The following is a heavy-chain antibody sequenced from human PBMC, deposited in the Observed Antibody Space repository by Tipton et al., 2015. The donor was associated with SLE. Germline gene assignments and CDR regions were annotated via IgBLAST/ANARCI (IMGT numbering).Heavy chain of an antibody. D-gene: IGHD6-19*01. CDR1: GFTSSSYW. CDR3: AREGYSSGWYFDY. Sequence: SLRLSCAASGFTSSSYWMSWVRQAPGKGLEWVANIKQDGSEKFYVDSVKGRFTISRDNAKNSLYLQINRLRAEDTAVYYCAREGYSSGWYFDYWGQGTLVTVSS. J-gene: IGHJ4*02. V-gene: IGHV3-7*01. CDR2: IKQDGSEK.